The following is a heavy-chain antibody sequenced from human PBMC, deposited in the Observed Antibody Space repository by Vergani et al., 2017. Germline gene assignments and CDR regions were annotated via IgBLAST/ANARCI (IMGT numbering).Heavy chain of an antibody. CDR2: LYESGST. J-gene: IGHJ4*02. CDR3: ARHLRGYSYGVFDD. CDR1: DVISNGHY. D-gene: IGHD5-18*01. Sequence: QVQLQESGPGLVKPSETLSLICDVFDVISNGHYWGWTRQSPEKGLEWIGGLYESGSTYYSPSLKSRVAISIDTSKNHFSLRLSSVTAADTAVYYCARHLRGYSYGVFDDWGQGREVTVSS. V-gene: IGHV4-38-2*01.